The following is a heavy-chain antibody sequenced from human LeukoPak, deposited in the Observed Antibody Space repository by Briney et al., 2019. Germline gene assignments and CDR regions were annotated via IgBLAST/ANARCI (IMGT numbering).Heavy chain of an antibody. V-gene: IGHV4-34*01. CDR2: INHSGSS. CDR3: ARILGATGKIDY. CDR1: DDSITIYY. Sequence: PSETLSLTCTVSDDSITIYYWSWIRQPPGKGLEWIGEINHSGSSNYNPSLKSRVTISVDTSKNQFSLNLSSVTAADTAVYYCARILGATGKIDYWGQGTLVTVSS. J-gene: IGHJ4*02. D-gene: IGHD1-26*01.